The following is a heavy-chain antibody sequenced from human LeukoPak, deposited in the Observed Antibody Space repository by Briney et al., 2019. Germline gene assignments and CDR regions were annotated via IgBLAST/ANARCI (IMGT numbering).Heavy chain of an antibody. D-gene: IGHD3-16*02. CDR1: GFTFSSYA. CDR2: ISYDGSNK. V-gene: IGHV3-30-3*01. J-gene: IGHJ5*02. CDR3: ARGGYNNWFDP. Sequence: GGSLRLSCAASGFTFSSYAMHWVRQAPGKGLEWVAVISYDGSNKYYADSVKGRFTISRDNSKNTLYLQMNSLRAEDTAVYYCARGGYNNWFDPWGQGTLVTVSS.